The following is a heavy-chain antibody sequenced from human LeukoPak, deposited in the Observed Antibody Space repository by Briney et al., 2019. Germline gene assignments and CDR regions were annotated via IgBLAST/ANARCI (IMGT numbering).Heavy chain of an antibody. CDR1: GFTFSSYS. Sequence: GGSLRLSCAASGFTFSSYSMNWVRQAPGKGLEWVSSISSSSSYIYYADSVKGRFTISRDNSENTLYLQMNSLRAEDTAVYYCAKALLVAIAAAGDNWFDPWGQGTLVTVSS. D-gene: IGHD6-13*01. CDR2: ISSSSSYI. V-gene: IGHV3-21*01. CDR3: AKALLVAIAAAGDNWFDP. J-gene: IGHJ5*02.